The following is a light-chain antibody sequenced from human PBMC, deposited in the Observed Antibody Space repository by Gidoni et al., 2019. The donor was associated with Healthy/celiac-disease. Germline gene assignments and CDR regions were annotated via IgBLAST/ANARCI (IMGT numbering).Light chain of an antibody. CDR3: QQYNSYSYT. Sequence: LQMTQSPSTLSASVGDRVTITCRDSQIISSWLSWYQQKPGKAPKLLIYTACSLESGVPSRCSGSGAGTEFTLTISSLQHDDFATYYYQQYNSYSYTFGQGTKVEIK. J-gene: IGKJ2*01. V-gene: IGKV1-5*03. CDR2: TAC. CDR1: QIISSW.